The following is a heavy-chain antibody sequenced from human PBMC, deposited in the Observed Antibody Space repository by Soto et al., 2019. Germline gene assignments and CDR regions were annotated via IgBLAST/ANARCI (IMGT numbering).Heavy chain of an antibody. CDR2: IIPIFGTA. D-gene: IGHD5-12*01. V-gene: IGHV1-69*12. CDR1: GGTFSSYT. J-gene: IGHJ2*01. Sequence: QVQLVQSGAEVKKPGSSVTVSCKASGGTFSSYTISWVRQAPGQGLEWMGGIIPIFGTANYAQKFQGRVTITAEESPSTAYMELSSLRSEDTAVYYCARGNHRWLQLWYFDLWGRGTLVTVSS. CDR3: ARGNHRWLQLWYFDL.